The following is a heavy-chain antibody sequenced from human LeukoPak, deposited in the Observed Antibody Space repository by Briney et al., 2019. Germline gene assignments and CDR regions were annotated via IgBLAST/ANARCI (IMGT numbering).Heavy chain of an antibody. J-gene: IGHJ4*02. CDR1: GGSFSGYY. CDR3: ARSTMIVVVITWSYFDY. CDR2: INHSGST. V-gene: IGHV4-34*01. D-gene: IGHD3-22*01. Sequence: SETLSLTCAVYGGSFSGYYWSWIRRPPGKGLEWIGEINHSGSTNYNPSLKSRVTISVDTSKNQFSLKLSSVTAADTAVYYCARSTMIVVVITWSYFDYWGQGTLVTVSS.